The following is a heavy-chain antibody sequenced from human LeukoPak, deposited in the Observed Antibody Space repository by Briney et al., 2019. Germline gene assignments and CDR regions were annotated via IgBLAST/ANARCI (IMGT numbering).Heavy chain of an antibody. CDR1: GGSISSHY. CDR2: IYYSGST. V-gene: IGHV4-59*11. CDR3: ARGRSDFWSGYYRFDY. Sequence: PSETLSLTCTVSGGSISSHYWSWIRQPPGKGLEWIGYIYYSGSTNYNPSLKSRVTISVDTSKNQFSLKLSSVTAADTAVYYCARGRSDFWSGYYRFDYWGQGTLVTVSS. D-gene: IGHD3-3*01. J-gene: IGHJ4*02.